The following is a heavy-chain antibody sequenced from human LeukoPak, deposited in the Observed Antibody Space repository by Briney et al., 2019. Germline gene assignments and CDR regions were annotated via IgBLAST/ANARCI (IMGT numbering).Heavy chain of an antibody. CDR2: IIPIFGTA. CDR3: ARDPRPHCSGGSCYTLDC. J-gene: IGHJ4*02. D-gene: IGHD2-15*01. CDR1: GGTFSSYA. Sequence: SVKVSCKASGGTFSSYAISWVRQAPGQGLEWMGGIIPIFGTANYAQKFQGSVTITADESTSTAYMELSSLRSEDTAVYYCARDPRPHCSGGSCYTLDCWGQGTLVTVSS. V-gene: IGHV1-69*01.